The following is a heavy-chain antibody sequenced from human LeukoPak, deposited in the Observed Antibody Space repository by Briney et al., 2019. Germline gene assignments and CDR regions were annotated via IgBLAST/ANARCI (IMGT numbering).Heavy chain of an antibody. D-gene: IGHD1-26*01. V-gene: IGHV3-7*01. J-gene: IGHJ4*02. Sequence: GGSLRLSCAASGFTFTSYGIHWVRQAPGKGLEWVANIKQDGSDKYYVDSVKGRFTISRDNAKNSLYLQMNSLRAEDTAVYYCAKGMSYYTDYWGQGTLVTVSS. CDR1: GFTFTSYG. CDR3: AKGMSYYTDY. CDR2: IKQDGSDK.